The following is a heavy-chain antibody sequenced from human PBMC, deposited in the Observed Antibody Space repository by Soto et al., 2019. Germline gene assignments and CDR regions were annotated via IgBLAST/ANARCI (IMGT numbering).Heavy chain of an antibody. CDR1: GYTFTSYG. CDR2: ISAYNGNT. D-gene: IGHD2-21*01. Sequence: QVQLVQSGAEVKKPGASVKVSCKASGYTFTSYGISWVRQAPGQGLEWMGWISAYNGNTNYAQKLQGSVTMTTGTSTRTAYMELRSLRSDDTAVYYCARWWGVVIVDPDYYYGMDVWGQGTTVTVSS. J-gene: IGHJ6*02. CDR3: ARWWGVVIVDPDYYYGMDV. V-gene: IGHV1-18*01.